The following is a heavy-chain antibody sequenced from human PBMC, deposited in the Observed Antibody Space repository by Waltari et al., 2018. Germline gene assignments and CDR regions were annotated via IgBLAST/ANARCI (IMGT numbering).Heavy chain of an antibody. J-gene: IGHJ6*02. D-gene: IGHD3-10*01. Sequence: QVQLQESGPGLVKPSETLSLTCTVSGGSISSHYWSWIRQPPGKGLEWIGYIYYSGSTNYNPSLKSRVTISVDTSKNQFSLKLSSVTAADTAVYYCARGGEPNYYYYYGMDVWGQGTTVTVSS. CDR2: IYYSGST. CDR3: ARGGEPNYYYYYGMDV. CDR1: GGSISSHY. V-gene: IGHV4-59*11.